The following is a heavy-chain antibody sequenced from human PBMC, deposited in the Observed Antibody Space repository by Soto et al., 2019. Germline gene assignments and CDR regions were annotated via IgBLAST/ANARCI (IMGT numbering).Heavy chain of an antibody. J-gene: IGHJ4*02. V-gene: IGHV3-11*01. CDR2: FSSSGYTI. D-gene: IGHD3-3*01. Sequence: QVQLVESGGGLVKPGGALRLSCEASGFTFSGYYMTWIRQAPGKGLEWISYFSSSGYTIRYADSVEGRFTVSRDDAKKTLYLLMNSLRAADTAVYYCATGRGGRSEDWGPGTLVTVSS. CDR1: GFTFSGYY. CDR3: ATGRGGRSED.